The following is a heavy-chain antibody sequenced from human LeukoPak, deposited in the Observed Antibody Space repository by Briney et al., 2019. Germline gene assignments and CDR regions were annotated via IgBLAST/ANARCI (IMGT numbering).Heavy chain of an antibody. CDR3: ARDPDFRSGLYRRDLDS. V-gene: IGHV7-4-1*02. J-gene: IGHJ4*02. CDR2: INTKTGSP. D-gene: IGHD3-3*01. Sequence: ASVNVSCKASGYSFSSYVINWVRQAPGQGPEWMGWINTKTGSPTYTQGFTGRFVFSLDTTVSTAYLQISSLKAEDTAVYYCARDPDFRSGLYRRDLDSSGQGTLVPVSS. CDR1: GYSFSSYV.